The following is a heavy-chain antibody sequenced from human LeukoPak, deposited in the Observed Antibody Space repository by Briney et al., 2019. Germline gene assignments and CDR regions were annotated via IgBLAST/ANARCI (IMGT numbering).Heavy chain of an antibody. Sequence: ASVKVSCKASGYTFTSCGITWVRQAPGQGLEWVGWISAYNGNTNYEQKLQGRVTMTRDTSTSTVYMELRSLRSDDTAVYYCARGIDSASPPLGTFEIWGQGTMVTVSS. D-gene: IGHD1-26*01. CDR3: ARGIDSASPPLGTFEI. J-gene: IGHJ3*02. CDR2: ISAYNGNT. CDR1: GYTFTSCG. V-gene: IGHV1-18*04.